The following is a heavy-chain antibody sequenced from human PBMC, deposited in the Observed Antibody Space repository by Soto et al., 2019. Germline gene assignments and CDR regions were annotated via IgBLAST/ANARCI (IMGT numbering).Heavy chain of an antibody. CDR1: GFTFNNYA. J-gene: IGHJ4*02. CDR2: ISGGGDTT. Sequence: EVQLLESGGGLVQPGGSLRLSCAASGFTFNNYAMTWVRQAPGKGLEWVSAISGGGDTTSYADSVKGRFTVSRDGSKNTLYLQMSSLRAGDTALYYCAKGRGGSGSLTPRVDFWCQGALVTVSS. D-gene: IGHD3-10*01. CDR3: AKGRGGSGSLTPRVDF. V-gene: IGHV3-23*01.